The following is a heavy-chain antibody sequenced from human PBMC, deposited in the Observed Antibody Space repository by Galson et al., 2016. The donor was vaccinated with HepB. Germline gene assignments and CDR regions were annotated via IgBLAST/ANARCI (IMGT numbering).Heavy chain of an antibody. CDR2: ISLRGSGST. D-gene: IGHD3/OR15-3a*01. CDR3: ASHDYWNDNHDSFDI. CDR1: GGSISGHY. J-gene: IGHJ3*02. V-gene: IGHV4-59*11. Sequence: LSLTCTVSGGSISGHYWSWIRQPPGKGLEWIGFISLRGSGSTSYNPSLKGRVTISGDTSKNQISLRLRPVIAADTAVYYCASHDYWNDNHDSFDIWGQGTRVTVSS.